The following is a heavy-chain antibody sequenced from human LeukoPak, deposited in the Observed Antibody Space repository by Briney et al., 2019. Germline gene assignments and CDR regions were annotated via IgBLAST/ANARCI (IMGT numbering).Heavy chain of an antibody. Sequence: GGSLRLSCAASGFTFSNYWMSWVRQAPGKGLEWVANINQDGSEKYYADSVKGRFTISRDNAKNSLYLQMNSLRAEDTAVFYCASLGGSGNYPYNWGQGTLVTVSS. CDR2: INQDGSEK. CDR1: GFTFSNYW. D-gene: IGHD3-10*01. V-gene: IGHV3-7*01. CDR3: ASLGGSGNYPYN. J-gene: IGHJ4*02.